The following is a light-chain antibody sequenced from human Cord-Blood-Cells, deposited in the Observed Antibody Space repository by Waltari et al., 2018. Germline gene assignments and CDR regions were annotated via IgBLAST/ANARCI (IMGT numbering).Light chain of an antibody. CDR3: QQYGSSPRT. V-gene: IGKV3-20*01. J-gene: IGKJ1*01. Sequence: EIVLTQSPVTLSLSPGERATLSCRASQSVSSSYLAWYQQKPGQAPRLLIYGASSRTTGIPDRFSGSGSGTDFTHTISRLEPEDFAVYYCQQYGSSPRTFSQGTKVAIK. CDR1: QSVSSSY. CDR2: GAS.